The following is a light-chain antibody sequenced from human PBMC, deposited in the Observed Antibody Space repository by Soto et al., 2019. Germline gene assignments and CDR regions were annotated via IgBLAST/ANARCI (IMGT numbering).Light chain of an antibody. CDR1: TGAVTNGHY. CDR3: LLSYNGPYV. J-gene: IGLJ1*01. CDR2: DTT. V-gene: IGLV7-46*01. Sequence: QAVVTQEPSLTVSPGGTVTLTCGSSTGAVTNGHYPYWFQQKPGQAPRTLIYDTTNRHSWTPPRFSGSLLGGKAALTLSGAQPEDEAEYYCLLSYNGPYVFGTGNKVTV.